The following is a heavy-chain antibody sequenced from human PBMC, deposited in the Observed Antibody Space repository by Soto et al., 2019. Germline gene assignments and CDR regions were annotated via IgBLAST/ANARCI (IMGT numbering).Heavy chain of an antibody. V-gene: IGHV1-69*04. J-gene: IGHJ6*03. D-gene: IGHD5-12*01. CDR1: GGTFSSYT. CDR2: IIPILGIA. Sequence: ASVKVSCKASGGTFSSYTISWVRQAPGQGLEWMGRIIPILGIANYAQKFQGRVTITADKSTSTAYMELSSLRSEDTAVYYCARDLEYSGYDWFYDYYYYMDVWGKGTTVTVSS. CDR3: ARDLEYSGYDWFYDYYYYMDV.